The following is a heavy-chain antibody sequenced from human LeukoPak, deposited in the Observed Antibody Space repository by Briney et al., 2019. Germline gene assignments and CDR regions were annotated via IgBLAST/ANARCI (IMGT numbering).Heavy chain of an antibody. J-gene: IGHJ4*02. D-gene: IGHD3-10*01. Sequence: SQTLSLTCAISGDSLSNNNVAWNWISQSPSRGLEGLGGTYYRAKFNTDYAVSVKSRIAINSETSKKQFCLQLNSVTLEDRGVYYCARGSHSSFDYWGQGTLVTVSS. CDR2: TYYRAKFNT. CDR1: GDSLSNNNVA. V-gene: IGHV6-1*01. CDR3: ARGSHSSFDY.